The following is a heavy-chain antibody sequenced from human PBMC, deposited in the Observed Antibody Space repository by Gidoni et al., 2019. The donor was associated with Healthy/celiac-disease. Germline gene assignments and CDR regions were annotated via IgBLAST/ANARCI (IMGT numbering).Heavy chain of an antibody. D-gene: IGHD6-6*01. CDR1: GFTFSNAW. J-gene: IGHJ4*02. CDR3: TTAPVTRAARLRLYYFDY. CDR2: IKSKTDGGTT. Sequence: EVQLVESGGGLVKPGGSLRLSCAASGFTFSNAWMSWVRQAPGKGLEWVGRIKSKTDGGTTDYAAPVKGRFTISRDDSKNTLYLQMNSLKTEDTAVYYCTTAPVTRAARLRLYYFDYWGQGTLVTVSS. V-gene: IGHV3-15*01.